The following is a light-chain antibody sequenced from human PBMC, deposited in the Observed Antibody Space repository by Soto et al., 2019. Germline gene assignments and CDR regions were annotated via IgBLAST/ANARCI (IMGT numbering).Light chain of an antibody. CDR1: QSVSVH. CDR3: VQRTTWPWT. V-gene: IGKV3-11*01. CDR2: DAS. J-gene: IGKJ1*01. Sequence: EIVLTQSPGTLSLSPGERATLSCRASQSVSVHLAWYQQKHGQAPRLLIYDASNRATGIPARFSGSGSGTDFTLTISSLEPEDFAVYHCVQRTTWPWTFGQGSKVEIK.